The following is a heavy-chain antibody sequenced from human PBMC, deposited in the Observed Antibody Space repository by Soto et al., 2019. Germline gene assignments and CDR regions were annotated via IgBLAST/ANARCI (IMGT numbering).Heavy chain of an antibody. J-gene: IGHJ4*02. CDR1: GFTFSSYN. CDR3: VRPSGGFDY. Sequence: GGSLRLSCAASGFTFSSYNMNWVRQAPGKGLEWVSYISSSSGTIFYADSVKGRFTISRDNAQNSLYLQMNSLRAEDTAVYYCVRPSGGFDYWGQGTLVTVSS. D-gene: IGHD1-26*01. CDR2: ISSSSGTI. V-gene: IGHV3-48*01.